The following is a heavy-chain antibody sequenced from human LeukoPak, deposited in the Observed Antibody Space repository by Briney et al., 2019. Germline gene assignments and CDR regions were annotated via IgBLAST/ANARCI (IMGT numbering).Heavy chain of an antibody. CDR2: INHSGST. CDR3: ARGVGATFGN. J-gene: IGHJ4*02. V-gene: IGHV4-39*07. D-gene: IGHD1-26*01. Sequence: SETLSLTCTASGGSIRSSSYYWGWIRQPPGKGLEWIGEINHSGSTNYNPSLKSRVTISVDTSKNQFSLKLSSVTAADTAVYYCARGVGATFGNWGRGTLVTVSS. CDR1: GGSIRSSSYY.